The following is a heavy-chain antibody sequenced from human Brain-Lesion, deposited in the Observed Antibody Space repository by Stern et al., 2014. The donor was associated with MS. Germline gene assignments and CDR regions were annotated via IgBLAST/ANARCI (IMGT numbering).Heavy chain of an antibody. CDR1: GFTFSNYW. J-gene: IGHJ5*01. V-gene: IGHV3-74*02. Sequence: QLVQSGGGVVQPGGSLRLSCAASGFTFSNYWMHWVRQAPGKGLVWVSRVNNDGRRTSYADSVKGRFTMSRDNAKNTLYLQMNSLRVEDTAIYYCARGERWFDSWGQGTLVTVSS. CDR3: ARGERWFDS. D-gene: IGHD3-10*01. CDR2: VNNDGRRT.